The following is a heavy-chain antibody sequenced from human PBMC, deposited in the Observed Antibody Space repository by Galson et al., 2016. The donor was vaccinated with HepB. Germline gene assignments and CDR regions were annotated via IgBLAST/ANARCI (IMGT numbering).Heavy chain of an antibody. Sequence: SLRLSCAASGLTFDDYTMHWVRQAPGKGLQWVSVISWDGRTTAYADSVQGRFTITRDNAKNSLYLQMNSLATEETAIYFCAKGFSSSFAGNFDYWGQGALVTVSS. V-gene: IGHV3-43*01. CDR1: GLTFDDYT. CDR2: ISWDGRTT. J-gene: IGHJ4*02. CDR3: AKGFSSSFAGNFDY. D-gene: IGHD6-13*01.